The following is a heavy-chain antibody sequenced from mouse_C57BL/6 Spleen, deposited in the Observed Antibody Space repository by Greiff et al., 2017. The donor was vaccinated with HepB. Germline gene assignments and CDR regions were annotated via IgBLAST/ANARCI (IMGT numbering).Heavy chain of an antibody. CDR2: IRNKANGYTT. CDR3: ARYELGRGYFDV. D-gene: IGHD4-1*01. Sequence: EVMLVESGGGLVQPGGSLSLSCAASGFTFTDYYMSWVRQPPGKALEWLGFIRNKANGYTTEYSASVKGRFTISRDNSQSILYLQMNALRAEDSATYDCARYELGRGYFDVWGTGTTVTVSS. CDR1: GFTFTDYY. J-gene: IGHJ1*03. V-gene: IGHV7-3*01.